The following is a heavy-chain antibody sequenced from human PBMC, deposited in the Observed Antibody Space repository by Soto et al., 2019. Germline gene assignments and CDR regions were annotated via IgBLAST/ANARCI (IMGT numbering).Heavy chain of an antibody. CDR1: GGTFSSQS. Sequence: QVPLVQSGAEVKKPGSSVKVSCKASGGTFSSQSITWVRQAPGQGLEWMGEIIPILSTTNYAQNFQGRVTITADESTTTAYMELSNLRSEDTAVYYCARYYRDGYKKRYFDYWGQGTLVTVSS. CDR2: IIPILSTT. D-gene: IGHD6-25*01. V-gene: IGHV1-69*12. CDR3: ARYYRDGYKKRYFDY. J-gene: IGHJ4*02.